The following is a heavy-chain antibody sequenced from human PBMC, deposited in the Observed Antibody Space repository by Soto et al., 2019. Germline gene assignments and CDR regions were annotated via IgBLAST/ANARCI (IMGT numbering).Heavy chain of an antibody. V-gene: IGHV3-48*03. J-gene: IGHJ4*02. D-gene: IGHD1-26*01. Sequence: PGGSLRLSCAASGFTFSSYEMNWVRQAPGTRLEWVSYITGSGNTIYYADSVKGRFTISRDNAKNSMYLQMNSLRAEDTAVYYCARGGSYFDYWGQGTLVTVSS. CDR2: ITGSGNTI. CDR3: ARGGSYFDY. CDR1: GFTFSSYE.